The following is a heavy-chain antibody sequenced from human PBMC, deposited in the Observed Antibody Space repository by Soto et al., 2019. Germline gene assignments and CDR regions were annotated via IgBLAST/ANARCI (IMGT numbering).Heavy chain of an antibody. CDR2: ISYDGSKE. CDR1: GFSFSSYG. D-gene: IGHD6-19*01. J-gene: IGHJ6*02. Sequence: GGSLRLSCAASGFSFSSYGMHWVRQVPGQGPEWVAVISYDGSKETYADCVKGRFTISRDNSKNTLYLQMNSLRVEDTALYYCAKEGRQWLTYYYYGMDVWGQGTSVTVSS. CDR3: AKEGRQWLTYYYYGMDV. V-gene: IGHV3-30*18.